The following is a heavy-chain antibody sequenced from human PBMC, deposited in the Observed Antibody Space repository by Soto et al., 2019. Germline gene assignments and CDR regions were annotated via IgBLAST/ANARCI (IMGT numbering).Heavy chain of an antibody. Sequence: QVQLVQSGAEVKKPGSSVKVSCKASGGTFSSYAISWVRQAPGQGLEWMGGIIPIFGTANYAQKFQGRVTITADKSTSTAYMELSSLRSEDTDVYYCASNPYYYDSSGPAEYFQHWGQGTLVTVSS. V-gene: IGHV1-69*06. CDR1: GGTFSSYA. CDR2: IIPIFGTA. D-gene: IGHD3-22*01. CDR3: ASNPYYYDSSGPAEYFQH. J-gene: IGHJ1*01.